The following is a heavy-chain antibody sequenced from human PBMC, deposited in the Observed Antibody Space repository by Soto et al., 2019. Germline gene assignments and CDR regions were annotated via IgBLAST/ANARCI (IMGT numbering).Heavy chain of an antibody. D-gene: IGHD3-22*01. CDR1: GGTFSSFV. J-gene: IGHJ4*02. CDR3: AREGDMKFHSDSSDEPGY. V-gene: IGHV1-69*04. CDR2: IIPSIGII. Sequence: ASVKVSCKASGGTFSSFVISWVRQEHGQGLEWMGRIIPSIGIINYAQKFQGRVTITADTSTSTAYMELSSLRSDDTAVYYCAREGDMKFHSDSSDEPGYWGQGTLVTVSS.